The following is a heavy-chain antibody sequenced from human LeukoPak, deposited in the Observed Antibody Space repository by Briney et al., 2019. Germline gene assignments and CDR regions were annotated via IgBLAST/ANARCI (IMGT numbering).Heavy chain of an antibody. CDR2: INPNSGGT. CDR3: ARGKTTVTTYRPFQH. Sequence: ASVKVSCKASGYTFTGYYMHWVRQAPGQGLEWMGWINPNSGGTNYAQKFQGRVTMTRDTSISTAYMELSRLRSDDTAVYYCARGKTTVTTYRPFQHWARAPWSPSPQ. J-gene: IGHJ1*01. D-gene: IGHD4-17*01. V-gene: IGHV1-2*02. CDR1: GYTFTGYY.